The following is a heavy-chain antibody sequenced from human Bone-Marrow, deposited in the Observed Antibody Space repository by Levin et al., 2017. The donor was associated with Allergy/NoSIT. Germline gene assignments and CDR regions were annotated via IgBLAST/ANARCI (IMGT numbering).Heavy chain of an antibody. D-gene: IGHD3-10*01. CDR3: ARDSTYFDYAMDV. J-gene: IGHJ6*02. CDR1: GYGFTGNG. CDR2: ISTYSGKT. V-gene: IGHV1-18*04. Sequence: GESLKISCKASGYGFTGNGINWVRQAPGQGLEWMGWISTYSGKTIYAQKLQGRLIVTTDRASSIVYMELRSLRSDDTAKYYCARDSTYFDYAMDVWGQGTTVTVSS.